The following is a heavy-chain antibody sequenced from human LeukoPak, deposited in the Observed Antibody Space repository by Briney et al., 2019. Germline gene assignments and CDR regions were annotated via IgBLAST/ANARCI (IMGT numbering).Heavy chain of an antibody. D-gene: IGHD6-19*01. J-gene: IGHJ1*01. CDR3: AALFDEQWLGEYFQH. V-gene: IGHV4-61*02. CDR1: GGSISSGSYY. CDR2: IYTSGST. Sequence: SRTLSLTCTVSGGSISSGSYYWSWIRQPAGKGLEWIGRIYTSGSTNYNPSLKSRVTISVDTSKNQFSLKLSSVTAADTAVYYCAALFDEQWLGEYFQHWGQGTLVTVSS.